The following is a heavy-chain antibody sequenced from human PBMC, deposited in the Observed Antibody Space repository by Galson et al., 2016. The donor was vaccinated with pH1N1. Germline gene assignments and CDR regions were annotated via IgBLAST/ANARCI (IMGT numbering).Heavy chain of an antibody. CDR3: ATRHSEDGGDN. D-gene: IGHD3-16*01. V-gene: IGHV3-66*02. Sequence: SLRLSCAVFGFSVSKNYMSWVRQAPGKGLEWVAVVYGDGRTFYGDSVKDRFTVSGDNWRNTVYLQMTSLRPEDTAVYFCATRHSEDGGDNWGQGTLVTVSS. J-gene: IGHJ4*02. CDR1: GFSVSKNY. CDR2: VYGDGRT.